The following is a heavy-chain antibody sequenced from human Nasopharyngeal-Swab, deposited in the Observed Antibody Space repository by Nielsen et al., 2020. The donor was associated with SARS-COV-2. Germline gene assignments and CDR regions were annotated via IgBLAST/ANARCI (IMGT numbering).Heavy chain of an antibody. CDR2: IYHSGST. Sequence: SETLSLTCAVSGGPISSSNWWSWVRQPPGKGLEWIGEIYHSGSTNYNPSLKSRVTISVDKSKNQFSLKLSSVTAADTAVYYCARAPIAAAGTLDSAFDSWGQGTMVTVSS. V-gene: IGHV4-4*02. D-gene: IGHD6-13*01. J-gene: IGHJ3*02. CDR3: ARAPIAAAGTLDSAFDS. CDR1: GGPISSSNW.